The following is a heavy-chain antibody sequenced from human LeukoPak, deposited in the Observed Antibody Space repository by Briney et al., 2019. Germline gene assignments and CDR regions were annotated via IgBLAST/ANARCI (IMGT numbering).Heavy chain of an antibody. V-gene: IGHV3-74*01. Sequence: GESVRLSCVASGFTFSNHWLHWVRQGPGKGLVWVSRISGDGTSTIYADSVKGRFTISRDNAKSTMYLQMNSLRAEDTAVYYCAKDSYDRSGYYYCYFAYWGQGTQVTVAS. CDR2: ISGDGTST. CDR3: AKDSYDRSGYYYCYFAY. D-gene: IGHD3-22*01. CDR1: GFTFSNHW. J-gene: IGHJ4*02.